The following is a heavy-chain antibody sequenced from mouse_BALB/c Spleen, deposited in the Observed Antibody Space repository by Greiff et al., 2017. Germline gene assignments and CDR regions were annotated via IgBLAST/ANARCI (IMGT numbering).Heavy chain of an antibody. Sequence: EVQLQQSGAELAKPGASVKMSCKASGYTFTSYWMHWVKQRPGQGLEWIGAIYPGNSDTSYNQKFKGKAKLTAVTSASTAYMELSSLTNEDSAVYYCTRNDYDDAMDYWGQGTSVTVSS. CDR2: IYPGNSDT. CDR1: GYTFTSYW. D-gene: IGHD2-4*01. V-gene: IGHV1-5*01. CDR3: TRNDYDDAMDY. J-gene: IGHJ4*01.